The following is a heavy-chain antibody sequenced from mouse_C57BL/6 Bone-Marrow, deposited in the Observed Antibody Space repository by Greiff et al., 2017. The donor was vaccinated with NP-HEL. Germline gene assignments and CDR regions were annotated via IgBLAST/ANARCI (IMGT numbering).Heavy chain of an antibody. Sequence: EVQLVESGAELVRPGASVKLSCTASGFNIKDDYMHWVKQRPEQGLEWIGWIDPENGDTEYASKFQGKATITADTSSNTAYLQLSSLTSEDTAVYYCTTYGDWYFDVWGTGTTVTVSS. V-gene: IGHV14-4*01. D-gene: IGHD1-1*02. J-gene: IGHJ1*03. CDR3: TTYGDWYFDV. CDR1: GFNIKDDY. CDR2: IDPENGDT.